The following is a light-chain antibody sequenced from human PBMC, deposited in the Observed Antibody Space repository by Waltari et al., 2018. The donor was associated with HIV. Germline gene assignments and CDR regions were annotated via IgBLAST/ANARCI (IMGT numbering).Light chain of an antibody. J-gene: IGLJ3*02. CDR1: ISAIGSNT. CDR3: ATWDDSLDGPM. V-gene: IGLV1-44*01. Sequence: QSVLTQPPSASGTPGQRVTISCSGSISAIGSNTVNWYQQLPGTAPKLLIYNNDQRPSGVPDRFSASKSGTSASLAISGLRSEDEADYYCATWDDSLDGPMFGGGTKLTVL. CDR2: NND.